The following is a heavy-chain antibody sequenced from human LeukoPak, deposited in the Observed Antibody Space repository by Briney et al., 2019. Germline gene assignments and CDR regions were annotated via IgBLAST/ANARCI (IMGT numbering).Heavy chain of an antibody. J-gene: IGHJ4*02. D-gene: IGHD2/OR15-2a*01. V-gene: IGHV3-23*01. CDR3: RIGYCDTNRRDYGC. CDR2: ISGGGGST. Sequence: PGGSLRLSCTGSGFTFSSYDMNWVRQAPGKGLEWVSGISGGGGSTYYADSVKGRFTISRYNSKNTLYLKMNSQRAEDKAAYDCRIGYCDTNRRDYGCRGKRSLVTVSS. CDR1: GFTFSSYD.